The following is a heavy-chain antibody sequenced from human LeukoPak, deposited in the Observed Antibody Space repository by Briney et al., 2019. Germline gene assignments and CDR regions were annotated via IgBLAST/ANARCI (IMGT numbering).Heavy chain of an antibody. J-gene: IGHJ4*02. CDR3: ARDGMTYYDILTGDFDY. CDR2: ISSSSSYI. D-gene: IGHD3-9*01. Sequence: GGSLRLSCAASGFTFSSYSMNWVRQAPGKGREWVSSISSSSSYIYYADSVKGRFTISRDNAKNSLYLQMNSLRAEDTAVYYCARDGMTYYDILTGDFDYWGQGTLVTVSS. V-gene: IGHV3-21*01. CDR1: GFTFSSYS.